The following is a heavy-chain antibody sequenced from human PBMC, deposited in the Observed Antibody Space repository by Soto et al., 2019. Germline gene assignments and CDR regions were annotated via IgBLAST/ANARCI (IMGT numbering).Heavy chain of an antibody. V-gene: IGHV4-39*02. J-gene: IGHJ6*02. CDR2: IYYSGST. CDR3: ARAVGGYYYGMDV. CDR1: GGSISSSGYY. Sequence: PSETLSLTCTVSGGSISSSGYYWGWLRQPPGKGLEWIGGIYYSGSTYYSPSLKSRVTISVDTSKNHFSLNLSSVTAADTAVYYCARAVGGYYYGMDVWGQGTTVT. D-gene: IGHD3-16*01.